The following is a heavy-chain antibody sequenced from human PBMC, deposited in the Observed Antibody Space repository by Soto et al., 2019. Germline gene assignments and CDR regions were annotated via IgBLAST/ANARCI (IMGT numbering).Heavy chain of an antibody. J-gene: IGHJ3*02. CDR3: ARFLHRSGAGALDI. Sequence: GGSLRLSCAASGFTFSNYWMHWVRQTPGKGPVWVSRINSDGSSTTYADSVKGRFTISRDNAKNTLYVQMNSLRAEDTAVYYCARFLHRSGAGALDIWGQGTMVTVS. CDR1: GFTFSNYW. V-gene: IGHV3-74*01. D-gene: IGHD6-19*01. CDR2: INSDGSST.